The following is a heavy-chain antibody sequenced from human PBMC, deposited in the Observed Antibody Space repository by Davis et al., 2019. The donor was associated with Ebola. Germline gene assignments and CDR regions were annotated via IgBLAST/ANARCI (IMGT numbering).Heavy chain of an antibody. Sequence: GGSLRLSCAASGFTFSSYAMHWVRQAPGKGLEYVSAISSNGGSTYYANSVKGRFTISRDNAKNSLYLQMNSLRDEDTAVYYCARGYSGYDSVYYYYGMDVWGQGTTVTVSS. CDR2: ISSNGGST. CDR1: GFTFSSYA. J-gene: IGHJ6*02. CDR3: ARGYSGYDSVYYYYGMDV. D-gene: IGHD5-12*01. V-gene: IGHV3-64*01.